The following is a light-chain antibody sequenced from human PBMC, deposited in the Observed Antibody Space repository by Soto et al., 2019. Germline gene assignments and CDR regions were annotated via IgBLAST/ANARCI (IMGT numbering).Light chain of an antibody. Sequence: DIVMIQSPDSLAVSLGERATINCKSTQSLLYAPNNNNYFAWYQQEPGQPPKLLIYWASMRQSGVPDRFRGSGSATDFTLTISTLQAEDVAVYYCQQYYAIPVTFGQATRLEIK. J-gene: IGKJ5*01. CDR1: QSLLYAPNNNNY. V-gene: IGKV4-1*01. CDR3: QQYYAIPVT. CDR2: WAS.